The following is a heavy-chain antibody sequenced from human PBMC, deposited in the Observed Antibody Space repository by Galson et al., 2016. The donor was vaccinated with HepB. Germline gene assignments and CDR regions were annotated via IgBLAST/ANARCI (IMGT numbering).Heavy chain of an antibody. Sequence: SLRLSCAASGFTFSSYAMSWVRQAPGKGLECVSGISGSGGYTNYADSVKGRFTISRDNSKNTLYMQMNSLTGEDPAVHYCARDGYNGYYQFAMDGWGQGTTVSVSS. J-gene: IGHJ6*02. CDR2: ISGSGGYT. D-gene: IGHD5-24*01. V-gene: IGHV3-23*01. CDR1: GFTFSSYA. CDR3: ARDGYNGYYQFAMDG.